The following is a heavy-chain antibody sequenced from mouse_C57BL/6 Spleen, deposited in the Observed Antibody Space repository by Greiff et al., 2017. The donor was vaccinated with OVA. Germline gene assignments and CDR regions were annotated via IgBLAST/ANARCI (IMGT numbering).Heavy chain of an antibody. CDR1: GYAFSSSW. CDR2: IYPGDGDT. Sequence: QVQLKQSGPELVKPATSVNISCKASGYAFSSSWMNWVKQRPGKGLEWIGRIYPGDGDTNYNGKFKGKATLTADKSSSTAYMQLSSLTSEDSAVYFCASVRFAYWGQGTLVTVSA. J-gene: IGHJ3*01. V-gene: IGHV1-82*01. CDR3: ASVRFAY.